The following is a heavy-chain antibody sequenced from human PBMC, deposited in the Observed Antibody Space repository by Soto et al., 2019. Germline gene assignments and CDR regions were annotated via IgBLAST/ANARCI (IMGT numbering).Heavy chain of an antibody. CDR2: ISAYNGNT. CDR1: GYTFTSYG. Sequence: ASVKVSCKASGYTFTSYGISWVRQAPGQGLEWMGWISAYNGNTNYAQKLQGRVTMTTDTSTSTAYMELRSLRSDDTAVYYCARDKGYCSGGSCYTFDYWGQGTLVTVSS. J-gene: IGHJ4*02. V-gene: IGHV1-18*01. D-gene: IGHD2-15*01. CDR3: ARDKGYCSGGSCYTFDY.